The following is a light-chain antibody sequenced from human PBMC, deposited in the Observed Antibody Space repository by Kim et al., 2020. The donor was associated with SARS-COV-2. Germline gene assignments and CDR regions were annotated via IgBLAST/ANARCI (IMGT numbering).Light chain of an antibody. CDR1: QSISNS. CDR2: AAS. CDR3: QQIYRTPHT. V-gene: IGKV1-39*01. Sequence: ASVGNRVTIACRASQSISNSVTWYKQKPGKAPKLLIYAASSLQSGVPSRFSGSGSGTDFTLTISSLQPEDFASYYCQQIYRTPHTFGQGTKVDIK. J-gene: IGKJ1*01.